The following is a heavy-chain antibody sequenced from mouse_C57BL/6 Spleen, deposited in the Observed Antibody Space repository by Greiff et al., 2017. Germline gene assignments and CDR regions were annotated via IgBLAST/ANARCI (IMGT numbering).Heavy chain of an antibody. CDR2: IHPNSGST. CDR1: GYTFTSYW. J-gene: IGHJ4*01. Sequence: QVQLQQSGAELVKPGSSVKLSCKASGYTFTSYWMHWVKQRPGQGLEWIGMIHPNSGSTNYNEKFKSKATLTVDKSSSTAYMQLSSLTSEDSAVYYCARYYGSSLYAMDYWGQGTSVTVSS. V-gene: IGHV1-64*01. CDR3: ARYYGSSLYAMDY. D-gene: IGHD1-1*01.